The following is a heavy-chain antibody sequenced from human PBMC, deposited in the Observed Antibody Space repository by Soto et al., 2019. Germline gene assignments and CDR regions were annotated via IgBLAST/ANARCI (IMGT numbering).Heavy chain of an antibody. CDR1: GFTFSSYA. Sequence: PGGSLRLSCAASGFTFSSYAMSWDRQAPGKGLEWVSAISGSGGSTYYADSVKGRFTISRDNSKNTLYLQMNSLRAEDTAVYYCAPTMVRGVIRPKVFDYWGQGTLVTVSS. J-gene: IGHJ4*02. V-gene: IGHV3-23*01. D-gene: IGHD3-10*01. CDR3: APTMVRGVIRPKVFDY. CDR2: ISGSGGST.